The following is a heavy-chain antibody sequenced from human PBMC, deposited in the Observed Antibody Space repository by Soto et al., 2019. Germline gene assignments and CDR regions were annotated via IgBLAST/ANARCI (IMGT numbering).Heavy chain of an antibody. V-gene: IGHV4-61*08. D-gene: IGHD3-9*01. CDR1: GGSISSGDYY. Sequence: PSETLSLTSTVSGGSISSGDYYWSWIRQPPGKGLEWIGYIYYSGSTNYNPSLKSRVTISVDTSKNQFSLKLSSVTAADTAVYYCARALILTGYYIHDAFDIWGQGTMVTVSS. J-gene: IGHJ3*02. CDR3: ARALILTGYYIHDAFDI. CDR2: IYYSGST.